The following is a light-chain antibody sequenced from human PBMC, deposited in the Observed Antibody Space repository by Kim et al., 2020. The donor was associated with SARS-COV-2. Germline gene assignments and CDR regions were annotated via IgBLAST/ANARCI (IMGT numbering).Light chain of an antibody. V-gene: IGKV1-12*01. CDR2: GAS. Sequence: DIQMTQSPSSVSASVGDRVTITCRASQDVSSWLAWYQQKPGKAPKFLIYGASRLHVGVPSRFSGSGSGTEFTLTISSLQPEDFATYYCQQANSFPWTFGQGTRWIS. CDR1: QDVSSW. J-gene: IGKJ1*01. CDR3: QQANSFPWT.